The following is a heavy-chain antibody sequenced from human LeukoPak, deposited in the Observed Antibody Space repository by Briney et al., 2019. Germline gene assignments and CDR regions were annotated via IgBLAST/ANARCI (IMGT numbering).Heavy chain of an antibody. J-gene: IGHJ4*02. CDR2: IYYSGST. D-gene: IGHD4-11*01. CDR3: ATPGYGRPLYRFDH. V-gene: IGHV4-39*01. Sequence: PSDTLSLTCTVSGGSISSTSYYWGWIRQPPGKGLEWIATIYYSGSTYYNPSLKSRVTISVDTSKNQFSLKLTSVTAADTAVYYCATPGYGRPLYRFDHWGQGTLVTVSS. CDR1: GGSISSTSYY.